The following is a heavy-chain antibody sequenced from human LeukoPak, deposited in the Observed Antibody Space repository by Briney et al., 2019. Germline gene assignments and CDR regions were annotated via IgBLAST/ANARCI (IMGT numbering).Heavy chain of an antibody. V-gene: IGHV4-59*03. CDR3: AGPPTLRDGRAHWYLDL. CDR2: VYYNGST. Sequence: SETLSLTCTVSGGSIRSSYWSWLRQPPGKGLEWIAYVYYNGSTKYNPCLTSRVATSLDTSRTRFYLMLTSLDPAAPAGYYFAGPPTLRDGRAHWYLDLWGRGTLVTVSS. D-gene: IGHD3/OR15-3a*01. CDR1: GGSIRSSY. J-gene: IGHJ2*01.